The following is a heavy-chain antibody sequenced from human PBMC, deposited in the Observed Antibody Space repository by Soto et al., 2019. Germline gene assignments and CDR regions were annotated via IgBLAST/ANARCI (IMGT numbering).Heavy chain of an antibody. Sequence: PGKGLEWVAVISYDGSNKYYADSVKGRFTISRDNSKNTLYLQMNSLRAEDTAVYYCAKDGGLEYSSGWYYFDYWGQGTLVTVSS. V-gene: IGHV3-30*18. CDR2: ISYDGSNK. J-gene: IGHJ4*02. D-gene: IGHD6-19*01. CDR3: AKDGGLEYSSGWYYFDY.